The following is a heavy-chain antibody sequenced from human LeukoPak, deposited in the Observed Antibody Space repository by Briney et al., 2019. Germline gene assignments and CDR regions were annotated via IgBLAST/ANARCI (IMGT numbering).Heavy chain of an antibody. J-gene: IGHJ4*02. Sequence: SETLSLTCTVSGGSISSGGYYWSWIRQHPGKGLEWIGYIYYSGSTNYNPSLKSRVTISVDTSKNQFSLKLSSVTAADTAVYYCARRESGWTGEDYWGQGTLVTVSS. D-gene: IGHD6-19*01. V-gene: IGHV4-61*08. CDR3: ARRESGWTGEDY. CDR2: IYYSGST. CDR1: GGSISSGGYY.